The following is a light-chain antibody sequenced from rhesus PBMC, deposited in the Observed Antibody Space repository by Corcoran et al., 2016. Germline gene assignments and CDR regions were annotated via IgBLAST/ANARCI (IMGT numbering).Light chain of an antibody. CDR3: CSYDASDIYV. CDR1: RSDIGRYNY. CDR2: KVN. V-gene: IGLV2-11*01. Sequence: QSAPIQSPSVSGSLGQSVTISCTGTRSDIGRYNYVSWYRQQPGTTTTLMMYKVNMRPSGISDRFSGSKSGNTAFLTISGLQPEDEADYYCCSYDASDIYVFGGGSRLTVL. J-gene: IGLJ1*01.